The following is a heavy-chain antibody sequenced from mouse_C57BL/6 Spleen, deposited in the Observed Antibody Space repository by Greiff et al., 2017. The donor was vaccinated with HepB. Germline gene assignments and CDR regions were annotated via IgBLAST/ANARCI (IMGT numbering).Heavy chain of an antibody. V-gene: IGHV1-18*01. CDR3: ARNYGSRSFFDY. CDR1: GYTFTDYN. J-gene: IGHJ2*01. Sequence: VQLQQSGPELVKPGASVKIPCKASGYTFTDYNMDWVKQSHGKSLEWIGDINPNNGGTIYNQKFKGKATLTVDKSSSTAYMELRSLTSEDTAGYYCARNYGSRSFFDYWGQGTTLTVSS. CDR2: INPNNGGT. D-gene: IGHD1-1*01.